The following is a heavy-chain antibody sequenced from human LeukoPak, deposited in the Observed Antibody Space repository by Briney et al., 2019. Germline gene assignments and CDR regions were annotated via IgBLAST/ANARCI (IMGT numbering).Heavy chain of an antibody. J-gene: IGHJ4*02. CDR1: GGTFSSYA. D-gene: IGHD1-1*01. V-gene: IGHV1-69*04. CDR3: ARESRDGYNWVNY. Sequence: SVKVSCKASGGTFSSYAISWVRQAPGQGLEWMGRIIPILGIANYAQKFQGRVTITADKSTSTAYMELSSLKSEDTAVYYCARESRDGYNWVNYWGQGTLVTVSS. CDR2: IIPILGIA.